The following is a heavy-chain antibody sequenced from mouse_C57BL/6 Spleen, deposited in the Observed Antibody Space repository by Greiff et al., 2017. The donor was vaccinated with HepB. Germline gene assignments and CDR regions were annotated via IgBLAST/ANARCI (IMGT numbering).Heavy chain of an antibody. CDR2: IYPGDGDT. CDR3: ARWLAFDY. Sequence: VQLQQSGPELVKPGASVKISCKASGYAFSSSWMNWVKQRPGKGLEWIGRIYPGDGDTNYNGKFKGKATLTADKSSSTAYMQLSSLTSEDSAVYFWARWLAFDYWGQGTTLTVSS. D-gene: IGHD3-3*01. V-gene: IGHV1-82*01. CDR1: GYAFSSSW. J-gene: IGHJ2*01.